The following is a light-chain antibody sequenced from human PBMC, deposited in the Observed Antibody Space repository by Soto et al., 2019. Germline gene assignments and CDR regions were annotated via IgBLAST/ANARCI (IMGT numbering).Light chain of an antibody. CDR1: QSVKNY. Sequence: EIVLTQSPATLSLSPGERATLSCRVSQSVKNYLAWYQQKPGQAPRLLIYDASNRATGIPARFSGSGSGTDFTLTISSLEPEDSAVYYCQQRSNWPPVTFGGGTKVEIK. J-gene: IGKJ4*01. CDR3: QQRSNWPPVT. V-gene: IGKV3-11*01. CDR2: DAS.